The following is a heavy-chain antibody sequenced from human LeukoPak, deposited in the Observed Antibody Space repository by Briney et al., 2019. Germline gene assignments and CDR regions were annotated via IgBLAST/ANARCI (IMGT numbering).Heavy chain of an antibody. CDR1: GASISGHY. Sequence: SETLSLTCTVSGASISGHYWSWIRQPPGKGLDWIVYIYYRGSTNYNPYLKSRVTISIDTSKNQYSLKLSSVTAADTAVYYCARGPTGDGYGYYFDYWGQGTLVTVSS. V-gene: IGHV4-59*11. CDR3: ARGPTGDGYGYYFDY. D-gene: IGHD5-24*01. CDR2: IYYRGST. J-gene: IGHJ4*02.